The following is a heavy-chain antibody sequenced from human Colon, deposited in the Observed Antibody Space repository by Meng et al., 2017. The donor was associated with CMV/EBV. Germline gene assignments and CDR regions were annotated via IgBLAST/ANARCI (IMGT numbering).Heavy chain of an antibody. V-gene: IGHV4-59*03. Sequence: QVLRRGSGLGLVKPSETLSLTCSVSGVPRSTHYWSWVRQPPKKGLEWIGYIRYTGTTDYNPSLKSRVTMSVDTSNNQFSLEMTSMTAADTAVYYFAERGGGLWGRGILVTVSS. CDR1: GVPRSTHY. CDR3: AERGGGL. J-gene: IGHJ4*02. D-gene: IGHD3-10*01. CDR2: IRYTGTT.